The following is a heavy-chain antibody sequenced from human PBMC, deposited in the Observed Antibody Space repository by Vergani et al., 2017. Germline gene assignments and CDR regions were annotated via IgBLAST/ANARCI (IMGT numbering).Heavy chain of an antibody. J-gene: IGHJ4*02. D-gene: IGHD3-22*01. Sequence: QVQLQESGPGLVKPSQTLSLTCSVSGDSISSGVYYWNWIRQHPGKGLEWIGYIYSTGSTNDNPSLRRRINMSVDTSKNQFSLKLNSVTAADTAMYYCARMGGYDEGDAFRIGYFDSWGPGILVTVSS. V-gene: IGHV4-31*03. CDR3: ARMGGYDEGDAFRIGYFDS. CDR2: IYSTGST. CDR1: GDSISSGVYY.